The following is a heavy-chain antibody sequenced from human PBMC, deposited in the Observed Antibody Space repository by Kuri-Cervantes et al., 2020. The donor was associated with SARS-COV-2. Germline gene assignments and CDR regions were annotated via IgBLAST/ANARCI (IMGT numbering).Heavy chain of an antibody. V-gene: IGHV1-69*13. CDR1: GGTFSSYA. CDR3: AEYYDFWSGYSQKGMDV. D-gene: IGHD3-3*01. Sequence: SVMVFCKASGGTFSSYAISWVRQAPGQGLEWMGGIIPIFGTANYAQKFQGRVTITADESTSTAYMELSSLRSEDTAVYYCAEYYDFWSGYSQKGMDVWGQGTTVTVSS. CDR2: IIPIFGTA. J-gene: IGHJ6*02.